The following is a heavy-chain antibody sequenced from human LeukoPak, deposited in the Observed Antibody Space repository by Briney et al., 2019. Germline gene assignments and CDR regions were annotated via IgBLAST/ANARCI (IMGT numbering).Heavy chain of an antibody. CDR2: ISAYNGNT. CDR3: ARIVVVPAAIDGWFDP. CDR1: GYTFTSYG. V-gene: IGHV1-18*01. Sequence: ASVKVSCKASGYTFTSYGISWVRQAPGQGLEWMGWISAYNGNTNYAQKLQGRVTMTTDTSTSTAYMELRSLRSDDTAVYYCARIVVVPAAIDGWFDPWGQGTLVTVSS. D-gene: IGHD2-2*01. J-gene: IGHJ5*02.